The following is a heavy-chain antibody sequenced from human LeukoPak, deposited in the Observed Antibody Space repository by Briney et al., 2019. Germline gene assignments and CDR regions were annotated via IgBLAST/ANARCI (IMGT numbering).Heavy chain of an antibody. D-gene: IGHD6-19*01. Sequence: SETLSLTCTVSGGSISSSSFYWGWIRQPPGKGLECIGTIYYSGSTYYNPSLKSRVTISVDTSKNQFSLRLSSVTAADTAVYYCARDNSSGWYGGFSFDYWGQGTLVTVSS. V-gene: IGHV4-39*07. CDR1: GGSISSSSFY. CDR3: ARDNSSGWYGGFSFDY. J-gene: IGHJ4*02. CDR2: IYYSGST.